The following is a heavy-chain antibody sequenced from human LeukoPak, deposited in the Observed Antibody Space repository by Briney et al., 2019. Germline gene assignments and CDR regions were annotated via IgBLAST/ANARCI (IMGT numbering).Heavy chain of an antibody. CDR2: INTDGSST. CDR1: GFTFSSYW. CDR3: ARALPLYDFWGGYHGSSLGY. Sequence: PGGSLRLSCAASGFTFSSYWMHWVRQAPGKGLVWVSRINTDGSSTSYADSVKGRFTISRDNAKNTLYLQMNSLRAKDTAVYYCARALPLYDFWGGYHGSSLGYWGQGTLVTVSS. V-gene: IGHV3-74*01. J-gene: IGHJ1*01. D-gene: IGHD3-3*01.